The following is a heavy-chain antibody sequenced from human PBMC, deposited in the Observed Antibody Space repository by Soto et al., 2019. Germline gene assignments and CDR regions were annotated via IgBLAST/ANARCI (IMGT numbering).Heavy chain of an antibody. D-gene: IGHD3-10*01. Sequence: SVKVSCKASGGTFSSYAISWVRQATGQGLEWMGWMNPNSGNTGYAQKFQGRVTMTRNTSISTAYMELSSLRSEDTAGYYCARAHSGLLADYYYYRMDVWGQGTKVTVSS. CDR1: GGTFSSYA. CDR2: MNPNSGNT. J-gene: IGHJ6*02. CDR3: ARAHSGLLADYYYYRMDV. V-gene: IGHV1-8*02.